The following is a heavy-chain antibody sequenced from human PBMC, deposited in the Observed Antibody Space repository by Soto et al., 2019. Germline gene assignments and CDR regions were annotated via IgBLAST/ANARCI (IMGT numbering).Heavy chain of an antibody. Sequence: QVQLQESGPGLVKPSQTLSLTCTVSGGSISSGDYYWSWIRQPPGKCLEWIGYIYYSGSTYYNPSLKSRVTLSVDTSKNQFSLKLSSVTAADTAVYYCARAGNGIGRGVPFDYWGQGTLVTVSS. J-gene: IGHJ4*02. CDR3: ARAGNGIGRGVPFDY. CDR1: GGSISSGDYY. D-gene: IGHD3-10*01. CDR2: IYYSGST. V-gene: IGHV4-30-4*01.